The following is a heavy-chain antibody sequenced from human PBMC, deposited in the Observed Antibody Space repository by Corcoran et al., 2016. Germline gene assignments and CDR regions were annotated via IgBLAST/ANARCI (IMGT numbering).Heavy chain of an antibody. CDR3: ARRHRVGYNWNDGWFDP. V-gene: IGHV1-69*01. J-gene: IGHJ5*02. CDR2: IIPIFGTA. CDR1: GGTFSSYA. D-gene: IGHD1-1*01. Sequence: QVQLVQSGAEVKKPGSSVKVSCKASGGTFSSYAISWVRQAPGQGLEWMGGIIPIFGTANYAQKFQGRVTITADESTSTAYMELSSLRSEDTAVYYGARRHRVGYNWNDGWFDPWGQGTLVTVSS.